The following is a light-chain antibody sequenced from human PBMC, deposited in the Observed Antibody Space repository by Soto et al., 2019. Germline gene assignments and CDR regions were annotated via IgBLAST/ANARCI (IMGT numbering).Light chain of an antibody. V-gene: IGKV2-30*02. CDR2: RVS. J-gene: IGKJ2*01. CDR1: QSFVHSDGNTY. Sequence: DVMLTQSPLSLPVTLGQPASISCRSSQSFVHSDGNTYLHWFQQRPGQSPRRLIYRVSTRDSGVPDRFSGGGSGTDFTLKISRVEAEDVGVYYCMEGTYWPKTFGQGTKLEIK. CDR3: MEGTYWPKT.